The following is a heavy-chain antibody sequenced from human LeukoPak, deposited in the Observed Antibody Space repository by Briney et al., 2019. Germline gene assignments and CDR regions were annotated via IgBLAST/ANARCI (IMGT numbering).Heavy chain of an antibody. CDR2: IYYSGST. CDR1: GGSISSYY. CDR3: ARDDHYYYDSSGYYYVEGLHAFDI. Sequence: PSETLSLTCTVSGGSISSYYWSWIRQPPGKGLEWIGYIYYSGSTNYNPSLKSRVTISVDTSKNQFSLKLSSVTAADTAVYYCARDDHYYYDSSGYYYVEGLHAFDIWGQGTMVTVSS. V-gene: IGHV4-59*12. J-gene: IGHJ3*02. D-gene: IGHD3-22*01.